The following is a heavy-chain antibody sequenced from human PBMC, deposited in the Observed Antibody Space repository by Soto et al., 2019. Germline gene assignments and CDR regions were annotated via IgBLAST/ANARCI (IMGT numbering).Heavy chain of an antibody. Sequence: EVQLVESGGGLVQPGGSLRLCCAASGFTFSSYWMHWIRQAPGKGLVWVSRINSDGSAINYADSVKGRFTVSRDNAKNTLYLQMNSLRAEDTAVYYCVRAWAGYWGQGTLVTVSS. CDR2: INSDGSAI. J-gene: IGHJ4*02. CDR1: GFTFSSYW. D-gene: IGHD6-19*01. CDR3: VRAWAGY. V-gene: IGHV3-74*01.